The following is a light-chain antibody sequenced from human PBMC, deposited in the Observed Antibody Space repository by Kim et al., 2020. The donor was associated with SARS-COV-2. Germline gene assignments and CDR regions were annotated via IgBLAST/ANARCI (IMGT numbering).Light chain of an antibody. V-gene: IGLV2-14*03. J-gene: IGLJ3*02. CDR2: DVS. CDR1: SSDVGGYNY. CDR3: SSYTSSSVWV. Sequence: GHSITISCTGTSSDVGGYNYVSWYQQHPGKAPKLMIYDVSNRPSGVSNRFSGSKSGNTASPTISGLQAEDEADYYCSSYTSSSVWVFGGGTQLTVL.